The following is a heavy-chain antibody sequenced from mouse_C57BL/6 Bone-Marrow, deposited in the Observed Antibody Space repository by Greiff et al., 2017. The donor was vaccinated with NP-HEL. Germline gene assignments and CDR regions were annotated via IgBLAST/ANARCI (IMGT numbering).Heavy chain of an antibody. J-gene: IGHJ2*01. D-gene: IGHD1-1*01. CDR1: GFSLTSYG. Sequence: VQLVESGPGLVAPSQSLSITCTVSGFSLTSYGVSWGRQPPGKGLEWLGVIWGDGSTNYHSALISRLSISKDNSKSQVFLKLNSLQTDDTATSYCAKATTVVATDYFDYWGQGTTLTVSS. V-gene: IGHV2-3*01. CDR2: IWGDGST. CDR3: AKATTVVATDYFDY.